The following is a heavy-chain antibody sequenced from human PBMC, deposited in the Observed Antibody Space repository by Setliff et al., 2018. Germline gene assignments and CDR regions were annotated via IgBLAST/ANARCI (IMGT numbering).Heavy chain of an antibody. V-gene: IGHV1-2*06. CDR1: GYTFTGYY. J-gene: IGHJ6*03. CDR2: INPNSAVT. Sequence: GASVKVSCKASGYTFTGYYMHWVRQAPGQGLEWMGRINPNSAVTNYAQKFQGRVTMTRDTSISTAYMELSRLRSDETAVYYCARDLYSSSPYYYYYYMDVWGKGTTVTVS. D-gene: IGHD6-6*01. CDR3: ARDLYSSSPYYYYYYMDV.